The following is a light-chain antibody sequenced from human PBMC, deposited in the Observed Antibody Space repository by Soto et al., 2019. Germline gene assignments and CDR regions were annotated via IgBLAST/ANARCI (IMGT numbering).Light chain of an antibody. CDR3: QQRSYWPPT. CDR1: QSVSSY. CDR2: DAS. V-gene: IGKV3-11*01. J-gene: IGKJ3*01. Sequence: EIVLTQSAATLSLSPGERATLSCRVSQSVSSYLAWYQQKPGQAPRLLIYDASNRATGIPARFSGSGSGTDFTLTISSLEPEDFAVYYCQQRSYWPPTFGPGTKVDI.